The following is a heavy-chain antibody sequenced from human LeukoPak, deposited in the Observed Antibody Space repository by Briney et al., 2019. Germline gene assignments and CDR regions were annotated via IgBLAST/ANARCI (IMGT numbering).Heavy chain of an antibody. Sequence: SETLSLTCTVSGRSISSSSYYWGWIRQPPGKGLEWIGSIYYSGSTYYNPSLKSRVTMSVATSKNQFSLKLSSVTAADTAVYYCARVSNYYDDNDDAFDIWGQGTMVTVSS. CDR3: ARVSNYYDDNDDAFDI. D-gene: IGHD3-22*01. CDR2: IYYSGST. J-gene: IGHJ3*02. V-gene: IGHV4-39*07. CDR1: GRSISSSSYY.